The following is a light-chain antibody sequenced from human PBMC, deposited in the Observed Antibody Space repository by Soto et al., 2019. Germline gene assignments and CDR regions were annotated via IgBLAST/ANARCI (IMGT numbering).Light chain of an antibody. J-gene: IGKJ1*01. CDR1: QAIRTA. CDR3: LIDFRYFWE. Sequence: AIQLTQSPSCLSSSLGDRVTITCRASQAIRTALGWYQQRPGKVPKLLIYAASTLQSGVPSRFSGSGSGTDFTLTISSLQPEDFATYYCLIDFRYFWEFGQGTKVDIK. CDR2: AAS. V-gene: IGKV1-6*01.